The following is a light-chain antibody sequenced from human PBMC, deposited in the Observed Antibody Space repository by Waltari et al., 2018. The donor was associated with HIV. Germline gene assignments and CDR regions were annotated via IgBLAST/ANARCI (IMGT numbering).Light chain of an antibody. CDR3: QQLNYYPHT. J-gene: IGKJ2*01. Sequence: DIQLTQSPSFLSASVGDRVTITCRASHGISPYLGRYQQKQGNAPQLLIYIASTLQSGVPSRFSGSGSGTEFTLTISSLQPEDFATYYCQQLNYYPHTFGQGTKVE. V-gene: IGKV1-9*01. CDR1: HGISPY. CDR2: IAS.